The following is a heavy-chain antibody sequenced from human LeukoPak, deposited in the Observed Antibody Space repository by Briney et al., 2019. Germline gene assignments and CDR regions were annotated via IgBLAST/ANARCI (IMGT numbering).Heavy chain of an antibody. V-gene: IGHV3-21*01. D-gene: IGHD6-6*01. Sequence: GGSLRLSCAASGFTFSTYYMNWVRQAPGKGLEWVSFITVSSSYIYYTDSVKGRFTISRDNAKNSLFLQMNSLRDEDTAVYYCASGFSSSPYFDYWGQGTLVTVSS. CDR3: ASGFSSSPYFDY. CDR2: ITVSSSYI. J-gene: IGHJ4*02. CDR1: GFTFSTYY.